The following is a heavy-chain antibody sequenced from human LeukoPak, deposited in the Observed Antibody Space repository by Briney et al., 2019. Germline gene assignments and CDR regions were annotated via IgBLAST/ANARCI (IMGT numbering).Heavy chain of an antibody. J-gene: IGHJ4*02. Sequence: SETLSLTCTVSGGSIYSYYWGWIRQPPGKGLEWIGYIYYRGTINYSPSLKSRVALSMDTSNNQFSLNLSSVTVADTAVYYCARAHYSGSYSYYNRAFDYWGQGILVTVSS. CDR2: IYYRGTI. D-gene: IGHD3-10*01. V-gene: IGHV4-59*01. CDR1: GGSIYSYY. CDR3: ARAHYSGSYSYYNRAFDY.